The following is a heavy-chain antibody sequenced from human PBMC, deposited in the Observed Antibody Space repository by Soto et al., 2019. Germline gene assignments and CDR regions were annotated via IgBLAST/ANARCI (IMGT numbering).Heavy chain of an antibody. D-gene: IGHD1-26*01. CDR1: GYSISSGYY. CDR3: AREGRGSTPDY. CDR2: IYHSGST. V-gene: IGHV4-38-2*02. J-gene: IGHJ4*02. Sequence: PSDTLSLTCAVSGYSISSGYYWGWIRQPPGKGLEWIGSIYHSGSTYYNPSLKSRVTISVDTSRNQFSLKLSSVTAADTAVYYCAREGRGSTPDYWGQGTPVTVSS.